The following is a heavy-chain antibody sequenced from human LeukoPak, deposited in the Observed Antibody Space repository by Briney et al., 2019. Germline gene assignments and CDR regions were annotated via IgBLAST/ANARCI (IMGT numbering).Heavy chain of an antibody. J-gene: IGHJ4*02. CDR1: EFSFSIFW. CDR3: ARYHYWSFDY. Sequence: PGGSLRLSCAASEFSFSIFWMSWVRQAPGKGLEWVANIKPDGSERYYVDSVKGRFTISRDNAKNSLFLQMDSLRAEDTALYYCARYHYWSFDYWGQGTLVTVSS. V-gene: IGHV3-7*02. CDR2: IKPDGSER. D-gene: IGHD2-8*02.